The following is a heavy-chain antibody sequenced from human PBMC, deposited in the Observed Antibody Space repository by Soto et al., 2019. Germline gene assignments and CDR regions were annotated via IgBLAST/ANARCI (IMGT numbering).Heavy chain of an antibody. CDR1: GGSISSSSYY. CDR2: IYYSGST. J-gene: IGHJ6*02. CDR3: ARDRRYQLPNYYGMDV. D-gene: IGHD2-2*01. V-gene: IGHV4-31*03. Sequence: QVQLQESGPGLVKPSQTLSLTCTVSGGSISSSSYYWSWIRQHPGKGLGWIGYIYYSGSTYYNPSLKSRVTISVDTSKNQFSLKLSSVTAANTAVYYCARDRRYQLPNYYGMDVSGQGTTVTVSS.